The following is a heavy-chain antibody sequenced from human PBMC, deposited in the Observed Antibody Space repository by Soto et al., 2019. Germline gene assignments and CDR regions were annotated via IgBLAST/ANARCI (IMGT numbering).Heavy chain of an antibody. CDR2: IYWDDDK. D-gene: IGHD1-26*01. CDR1: GGSITSGQY. V-gene: IGHV2-5*08. CDR3: AHRRGSGSYYGDFDY. J-gene: IGHJ4*02. Sequence: TLSLTCTVSGGSITSGQYYWSWIRQPPGKALEWLALIYWDDDKRYSPSLKSRLTITKGTSKNQVVLTMTSMDPVDTATYYCAHRRGSGSYYGDFDYWGQGTLVTVSS.